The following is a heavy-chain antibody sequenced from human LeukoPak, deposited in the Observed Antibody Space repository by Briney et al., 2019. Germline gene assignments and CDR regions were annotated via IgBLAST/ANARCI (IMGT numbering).Heavy chain of an antibody. D-gene: IGHD5-12*01. CDR2: IYYSGST. CDR3: ARFRYSGYERDY. CDR1: GGSVSSGSHY. V-gene: IGHV4-61*01. J-gene: IGHJ4*02. Sequence: SETLSLTCTVSGGSVSSGSHYWSWIRQPPGKGLEWIGYIYYSGSTNYNPSLKSRVTISVDTSKNQFSLKLSSVTAADTAVYYCARFRYSGYERDYWGQGTLVTVSS.